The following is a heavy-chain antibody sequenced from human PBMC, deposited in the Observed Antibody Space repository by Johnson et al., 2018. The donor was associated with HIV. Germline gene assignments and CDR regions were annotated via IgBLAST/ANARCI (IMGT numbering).Heavy chain of an antibody. J-gene: IGHJ3*02. CDR3: AREGRTGPDTFDI. CDR1: GFTFSSYA. CDR2: IYSGGNT. V-gene: IGHV3-NL1*01. Sequence: QVQLVESGGGVVQPGRSLRLSCAASGFTFSSYAMHWVRQAPGKGLEWVSIIYSGGNTYYADSVKGRFTISRDNSKNTLFLQMNGLRAEDTAVYYCAREGRTGPDTFDIWGQWTMLTVSS.